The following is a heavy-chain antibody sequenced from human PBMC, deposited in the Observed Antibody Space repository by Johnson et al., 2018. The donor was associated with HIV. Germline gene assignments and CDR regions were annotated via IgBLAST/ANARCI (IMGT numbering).Heavy chain of an antibody. J-gene: IGHJ3*02. CDR3: ARGDRDGYNLRDDAFDI. CDR1: GFNFSTYD. CDR2: INWNGGST. V-gene: IGHV3-NL1*01. D-gene: IGHD5-24*01. Sequence: QVQLVESGGGVVQPGRSLRLSCLTYGFNFSTYDMHWVRQAPGKGLEWVSGINWNGGSTHYADSVKGRFTISRDNSKNTLYLQMNSRRAEDTAVYYCARGDRDGYNLRDDAFDIWGQGTMVTVSS.